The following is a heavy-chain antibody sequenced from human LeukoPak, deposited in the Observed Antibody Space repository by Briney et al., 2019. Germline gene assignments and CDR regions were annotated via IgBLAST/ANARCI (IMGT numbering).Heavy chain of an antibody. V-gene: IGHV4-34*01. CDR2: INHSGYT. CDR1: GVPFSNYY. J-gene: IGHJ4*02. D-gene: IGHD6-19*01. Sequence: SETLSLTCAVAGVPFSNYYWSWVRQSPRQGLEWIGEINHSGYTNYNPSLKSRVTMSIDTSTNQFSLMLTSVTAADAGVYYCTRAVAGHPDWGQGTLVTVSS. CDR3: TRAVAGHPD.